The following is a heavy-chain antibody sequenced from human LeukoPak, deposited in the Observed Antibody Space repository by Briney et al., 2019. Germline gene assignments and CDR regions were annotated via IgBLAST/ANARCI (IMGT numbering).Heavy chain of an antibody. D-gene: IGHD5-24*01. CDR1: GFTFDDYA. CDR2: ISWNSGSI. J-gene: IGHJ4*02. CDR3: AIERPRDTE. V-gene: IGHV3-9*01. Sequence: PGRSLRLSCAASGFTFDDYAMHWVRQAPGKGLEWVSGISWNSGSIGYADSVKGRFTISRDNAKNSLYLQMNSLRAEDTALYYCAIERPRDTEWGQGTLVTVSS.